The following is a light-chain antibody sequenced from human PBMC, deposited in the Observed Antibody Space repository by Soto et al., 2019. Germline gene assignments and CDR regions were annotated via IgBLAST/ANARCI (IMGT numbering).Light chain of an antibody. J-gene: IGKJ2*01. CDR2: SAS. Sequence: EIVLTQSPGTLSLSPGERATLSCRASQSVSSSYLAWYQQRPGQAPRLLIYSASSRATGIPDRFSGSGSETDFTLTSSRLEHEDFAVYFCQQYHSSPYTFGQGTKLEIK. V-gene: IGKV3-20*01. CDR3: QQYHSSPYT. CDR1: QSVSSSY.